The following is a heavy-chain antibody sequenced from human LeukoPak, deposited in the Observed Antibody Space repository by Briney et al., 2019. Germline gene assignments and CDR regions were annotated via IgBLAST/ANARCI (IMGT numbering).Heavy chain of an antibody. J-gene: IGHJ5*01. D-gene: IGHD3-22*01. Sequence: GGSLRLSCAASGFTVSSNYMSWVRQAPGKGLEWVANIKQDGSEKYYVDSVKGRFTISRDNAKNSLYLQMNSLTADDTAVYYCARLTGPQWLLLPFWFDSWGQGTLVTVSS. V-gene: IGHV3-7*01. CDR2: IKQDGSEK. CDR3: ARLTGPQWLLLPFWFDS. CDR1: GFTVSSNY.